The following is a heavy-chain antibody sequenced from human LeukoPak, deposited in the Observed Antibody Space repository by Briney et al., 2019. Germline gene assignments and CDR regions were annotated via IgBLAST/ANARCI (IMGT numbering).Heavy chain of an antibody. D-gene: IGHD3-10*01. J-gene: IGHJ4*02. CDR3: AKDGHYGSGNHYTHFDF. CDR1: GFTFSSYA. Sequence: SGGSLRLSCAASGFTFSSYAMSWVRQAPGKGLEWVSAISGSGGSTYYADSVKGRFTISRDNSINSLYLQMNSLRTEDTALYYCAKDGHYGSGNHYTHFDFWGQGTLVTVSS. CDR2: ISGSGGST. V-gene: IGHV3-23*01.